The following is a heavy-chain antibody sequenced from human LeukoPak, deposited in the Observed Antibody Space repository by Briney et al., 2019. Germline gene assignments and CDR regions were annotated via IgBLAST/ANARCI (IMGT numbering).Heavy chain of an antibody. CDR2: INPNGGGT. V-gene: IGHV1-2*02. D-gene: IGHD3-22*01. J-gene: IGHJ4*02. CDR1: GYTFTGYY. CDR3: ARDRPVGSRDSSGYADY. Sequence: ASVKVSCKASGYTFTGYYMHRVRQAPGQGLEWMGWINPNGGGTSYAQKFQGRVTMTRDTSIRTVYMELSNLRSDDTAMYYCARDRPVGSRDSSGYADYWGQGTLVTVSS.